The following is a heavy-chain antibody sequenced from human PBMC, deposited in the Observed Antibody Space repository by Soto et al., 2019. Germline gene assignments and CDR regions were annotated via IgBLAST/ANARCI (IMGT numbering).Heavy chain of an antibody. CDR2: IKQDGSEK. J-gene: IGHJ4*02. CDR1: GFIFSSFC. CDR3: VRHLATTFDF. Sequence: VGSLRLSCAALGFIFSSFCVSWVRQAPGKGLEWVANIKQDGSEKYYLDSVKGRFTISRDNAKNSLYLQMNSLRAEDTAVYHCVRHLATTFDFWGQGTLVTVSS. V-gene: IGHV3-7*05. D-gene: IGHD1-26*01.